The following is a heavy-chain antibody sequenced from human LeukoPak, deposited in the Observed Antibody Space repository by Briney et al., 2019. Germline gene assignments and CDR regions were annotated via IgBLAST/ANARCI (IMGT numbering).Heavy chain of an antibody. Sequence: SETLSLTCTVSGGSISTYYWSWIRQPAGKGLEWIGHIYTSGSTNYNPSLKSRVTMSVDTSKNRFSLKVTSVTAADTAMYYCARDRTTVKARKGGELDYWGQGTLVTVSS. V-gene: IGHV4-4*07. J-gene: IGHJ4*02. CDR2: IYTSGST. CDR3: ARDRTTVKARKGGELDY. CDR1: GGSISTYY. D-gene: IGHD4-17*01.